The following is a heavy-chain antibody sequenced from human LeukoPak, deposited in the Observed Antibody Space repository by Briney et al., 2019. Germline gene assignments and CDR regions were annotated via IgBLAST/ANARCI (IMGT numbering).Heavy chain of an antibody. D-gene: IGHD5-12*01. CDR2: IYYSGST. Sequence: SETLSLTCTVSGGSISSYYWSWIRQPPGKGLEWIGYIYYSGSTNYNPFLKSRVTISVDTSKNQFSLKLSSVTAADTAVYYCARVRDSGYDYFDYWGQGTLVTVSS. V-gene: IGHV4-59*01. CDR3: ARVRDSGYDYFDY. J-gene: IGHJ4*02. CDR1: GGSISSYY.